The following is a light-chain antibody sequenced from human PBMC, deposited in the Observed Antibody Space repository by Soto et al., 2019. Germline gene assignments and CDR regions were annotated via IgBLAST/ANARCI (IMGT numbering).Light chain of an antibody. CDR3: QVWDSSSEGVV. V-gene: IGLV3-9*01. J-gene: IGLJ2*01. CDR2: RDS. CDR1: NIGSKN. Sequence: SYELTQPLSMSVALGQTARITCGGNNIGSKNVHWYQQKPGQAPVLVMYRDSNRPSGIPERFSGSNSGNTATLSIGRTQAGDEADYYCQVWDSSSEGVVFGGGTKLTVL.